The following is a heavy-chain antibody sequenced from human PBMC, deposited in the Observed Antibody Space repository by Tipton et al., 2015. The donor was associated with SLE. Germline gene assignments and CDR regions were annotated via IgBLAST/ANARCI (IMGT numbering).Heavy chain of an antibody. J-gene: IGHJ4*02. Sequence: QSGAEVKKPGASVKVSCKASGYTFTDYYMHWVRQAPGQGLEWVGWINPHSGGTNYAQKFQGRVTMTRDTSISTAYMELSRLRSDDTAVYYCARVLGKKTGRLYYWGQGTLVTVSS. D-gene: IGHD7-27*01. CDR3: ARVLGKKTGRLYY. CDR2: INPHSGGT. CDR1: GYTFTDYY. V-gene: IGHV1-2*02.